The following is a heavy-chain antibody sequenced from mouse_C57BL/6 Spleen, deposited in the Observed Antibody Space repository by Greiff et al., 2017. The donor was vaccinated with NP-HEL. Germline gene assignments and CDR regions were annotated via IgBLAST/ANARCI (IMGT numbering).Heavy chain of an antibody. Sequence: DVMLVESGGGLVKPGGSLKLSCAAPGFTFSDYGMPWVRQAPEKGLEWVAYISSGSSTFYYADKVKGRFTISSDNAKNTLFLQMTSLRSEDTAMYYCARPTFRYYFDYWGKGTTHTVSS. CDR1: GFTFSDYG. CDR3: ARPTFRYYFDY. CDR2: ISSGSSTF. J-gene: IGHJ2*01. V-gene: IGHV5-17*01. D-gene: IGHD2-10*01.